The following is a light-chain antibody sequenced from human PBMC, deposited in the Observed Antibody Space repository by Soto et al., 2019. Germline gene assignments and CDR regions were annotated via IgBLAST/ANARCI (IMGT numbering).Light chain of an antibody. CDR1: RSDVGGYNY. V-gene: IGLV2-14*01. CDR2: EVS. J-gene: IGLJ2*01. Sequence: QSALTQPASVSGSPGQSITISCTGTRSDVGGYNYVSWYQQHPGKAPKLMIYEVSNRPSGISNRFSGFKSGNTASLTISGLQAEDEADYYCSSYTSSTTLVFGGGTQLTVL. CDR3: SSYTSSTTLV.